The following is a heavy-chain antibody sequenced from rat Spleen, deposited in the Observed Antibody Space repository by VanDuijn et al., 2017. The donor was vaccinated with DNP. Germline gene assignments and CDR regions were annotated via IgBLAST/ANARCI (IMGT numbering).Heavy chain of an antibody. CDR2: ISPSGGTP. CDR3: TRGDY. J-gene: IGHJ2*01. CDR1: GFTFSNYG. Sequence: EVQLVESGGGLVQPGRSLKLSCAASGFTFSNYGMHWIRQAPTKGLEWVASISPSGGTPYYRDSVKGRFTISRDNAQSTLYLQMNSLRSEDTATYYCTRGDYWGQGVMVTVSS. V-gene: IGHV5-19*01.